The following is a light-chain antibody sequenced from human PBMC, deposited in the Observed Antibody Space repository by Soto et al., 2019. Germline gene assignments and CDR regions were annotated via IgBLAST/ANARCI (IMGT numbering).Light chain of an antibody. V-gene: IGLV2-14*03. J-gene: IGLJ1*01. CDR3: SSYTSSSTRV. Sequence: QSVLTQPASPSGSPGQSITISCAGTSSEVGGYNYVSWYQQHPGKAPKLMIYDVSNRPSGVSNRFSASKSGNTASLTISGLQAEDEADYYCSSYTSSSTRVFGTGTKVTVL. CDR2: DVS. CDR1: SSEVGGYNY.